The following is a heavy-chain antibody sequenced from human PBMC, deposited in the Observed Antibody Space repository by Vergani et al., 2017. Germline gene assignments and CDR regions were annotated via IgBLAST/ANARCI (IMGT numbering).Heavy chain of an antibody. CDR3: ARDGDDYGDLRCFDP. V-gene: IGHV4-39*07. CDR2: IYYSGST. D-gene: IGHD4-17*01. CDR1: GGSISSSSYY. J-gene: IGHJ5*02. Sequence: QLQLQESGPGLVKPSETLSLTCTVSGGSISSSSYYWGWIRQPPGKGLEWIGSIYYSGSTYYNPSLKSRVTISVDTSKNQFSLKLSSVTAADTAVYYCARDGDDYGDLRCFDPWGQGTLVTVSS.